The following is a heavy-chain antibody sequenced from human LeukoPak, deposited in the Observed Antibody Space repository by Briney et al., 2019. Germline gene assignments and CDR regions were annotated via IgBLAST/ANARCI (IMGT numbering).Heavy chain of an antibody. D-gene: IGHD1-1*01. Sequence: PGGSLRLSCAASGFTFSSYAMSWVRQAPGKGLEWVSAISGSGGRTYYADSVEGRFTISRDNSKNTLYLQMNSLRAEDTAVYYCAKGERIHEPHFDYWGQGTLVTVSS. CDR1: GFTFSSYA. CDR3: AKGERIHEPHFDY. J-gene: IGHJ4*02. V-gene: IGHV3-23*01. CDR2: ISGSGGRT.